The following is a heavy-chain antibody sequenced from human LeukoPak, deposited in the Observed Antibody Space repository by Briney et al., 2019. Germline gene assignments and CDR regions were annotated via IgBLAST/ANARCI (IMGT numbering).Heavy chain of an antibody. CDR2: INPNSGGT. D-gene: IGHD6-19*01. Sequence: ASVKVSCKASGYTFKSHAIHWVRQAPGQGLEWMGWINPNSGGTNYAQKFQGRVTMTRDTSISTAYMELSRLRSDDTAVYYCARDLYSSRFDPWGQGTLVTVSS. J-gene: IGHJ5*02. CDR3: ARDLYSSRFDP. V-gene: IGHV1-2*02. CDR1: GYTFKSHA.